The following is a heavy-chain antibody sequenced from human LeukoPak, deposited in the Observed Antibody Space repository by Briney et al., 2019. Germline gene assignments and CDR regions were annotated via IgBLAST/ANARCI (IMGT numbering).Heavy chain of an antibody. V-gene: IGHV3-30*04. Sequence: GGSLRLSCAASGFTFSTYAMNWVRQAPGKGLEWVAVISYDGRQNYYADSVKGQFTISRDNSKNTLYLQMNNLRAEDTAVYYCAKAMVRGVLNYMDVWGKGTTVTVSS. CDR2: ISYDGRQN. D-gene: IGHD3-10*01. J-gene: IGHJ6*03. CDR3: AKAMVRGVLNYMDV. CDR1: GFTFSTYA.